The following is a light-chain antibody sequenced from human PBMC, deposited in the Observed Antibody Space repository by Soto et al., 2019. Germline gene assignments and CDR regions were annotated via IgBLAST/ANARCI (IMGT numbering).Light chain of an antibody. CDR3: QRYGG. V-gene: IGKV3-20*01. CDR1: QSVSSSH. CDR2: SAS. Sequence: EIVLTQSPATLSLSPGERATLSCRASQSVSSSHLAWYQQKPGQAPRLLIYSASSRATGIPDRFSGSGSGTDFTLTISRLEPEDFAVYYCQRYGGFGQGTKVDI. J-gene: IGKJ1*01.